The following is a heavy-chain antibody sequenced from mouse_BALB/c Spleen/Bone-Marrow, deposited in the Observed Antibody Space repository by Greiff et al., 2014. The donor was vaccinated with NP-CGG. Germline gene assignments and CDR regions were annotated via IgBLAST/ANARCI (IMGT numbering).Heavy chain of an antibody. J-gene: IGHJ1*01. CDR3: AAYRYGWYFDV. CDR2: IDPANGNT. D-gene: IGHD2-12*01. V-gene: IGHV14-3*02. Sequence: DVQLQESGAELVKLGASVKLSCTASGLNIKDTYMHWVKQRPEQGLEWIGRIDPANGNTKYDPKFQGKATITADTSSNTAHLQLNSLTSEDTAVYYGAAYRYGWYFDVWGAGTTVTVSS. CDR1: GLNIKDTY.